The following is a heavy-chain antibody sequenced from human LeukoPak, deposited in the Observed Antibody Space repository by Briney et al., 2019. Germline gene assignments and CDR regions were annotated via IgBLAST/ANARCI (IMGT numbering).Heavy chain of an antibody. Sequence: KAGGSLRLSCAASGFTVNNAWMSWVRQPAGKGLEWIGRIYTTGNTNYNPSLKSRVTMSVDTSKNQFSVKLTSVTAADTAVYYCARVRIAAAGRFNWFDPWGQGTLVTVSS. CDR3: ARVRIAAAGRFNWFDP. V-gene: IGHV4-4*07. CDR1: GFTVNNAW. CDR2: IYTTGNT. J-gene: IGHJ5*02. D-gene: IGHD6-13*01.